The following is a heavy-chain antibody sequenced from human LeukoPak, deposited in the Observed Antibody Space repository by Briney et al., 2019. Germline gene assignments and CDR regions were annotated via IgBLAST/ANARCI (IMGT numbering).Heavy chain of an antibody. D-gene: IGHD1-26*01. V-gene: IGHV1-46*01. J-gene: IGHJ4*02. CDR2: INPSGGST. CDR3: VKERPGKAYADY. CDR1: GYTFTSYY. Sequence: ASVKVSCKASGYTFTSYYMNWVRQAPGQGLEWMGMINPSGGSTSYAQKFQGRVTITADESTSTAYMELSSLRGEDTAVYYCVKERPGKAYADYWGQGTLVTVSS.